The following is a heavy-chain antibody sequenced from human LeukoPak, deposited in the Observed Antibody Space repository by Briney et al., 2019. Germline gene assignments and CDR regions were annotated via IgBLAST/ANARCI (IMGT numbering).Heavy chain of an antibody. D-gene: IGHD2-21*02. CDR1: GFTFSSYV. CDR2: ISGSGGST. Sequence: GGSLRLSCAASGFTFSSYVMSWVRQAPGKGLEWVSAISGSGGSTYYADSVKGRFTISRDNSKNTLYLQMNSLRAEDTAVYYCAKDRAYCGGDCYTFFDYWGQGTLVTVSS. CDR3: AKDRAYCGGDCYTFFDY. J-gene: IGHJ4*02. V-gene: IGHV3-23*01.